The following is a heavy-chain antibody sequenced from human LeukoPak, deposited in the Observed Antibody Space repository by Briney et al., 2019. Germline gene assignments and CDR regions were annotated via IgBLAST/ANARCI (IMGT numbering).Heavy chain of an antibody. V-gene: IGHV3-11*01. CDR2: ISSSGSTI. J-gene: IGHJ3*02. D-gene: IGHD3-16*02. CDR1: GFTFSDYY. Sequence: GGSLRLSCAASGFTFSDYYMSWIRQAPGKGLEWVSYISSSGSTIYYADSVKGRFTISRDNAKNSLYLQMNSLRAEDTALYYCAKDYRMIAFGGVIGIDAFDIWGQGTMATVSS. CDR3: AKDYRMIAFGGVIGIDAFDI.